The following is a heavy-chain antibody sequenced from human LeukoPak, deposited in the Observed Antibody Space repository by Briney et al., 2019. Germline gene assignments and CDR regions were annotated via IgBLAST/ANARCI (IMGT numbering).Heavy chain of an antibody. J-gene: IGHJ3*02. Sequence: GGSLRLSCAASGFTFSSYGMSWVRQAPGKGLEWVSTISGSGGSTYYADSVKGRFTISRDNSKNTLYLQMNSLRAEDTAAYYCAKLSPIWDAFDIWGQGTMVTVSS. CDR2: ISGSGGST. CDR3: AKLSPIWDAFDI. CDR1: GFTFSSYG. D-gene: IGHD2-21*01. V-gene: IGHV3-23*01.